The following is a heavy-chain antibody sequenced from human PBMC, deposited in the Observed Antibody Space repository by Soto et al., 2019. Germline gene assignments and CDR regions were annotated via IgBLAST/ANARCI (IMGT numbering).Heavy chain of an antibody. D-gene: IGHD3-3*01. CDR3: AKLLWSGYYTAQEVDY. V-gene: IGHV1-2*02. CDR1: GYTFTDYF. CDR2: INPNSGDT. Sequence: QVQLVQSGAEVKKPGASVKVSCRASGYTFTDYFVSWVRQAPGQGLEWVGWINPNSGDTKYAQKFQGRVTFTTDTSISTAYMELSRLRSDDTAVFYCAKLLWSGYYTAQEVDYWGQGTLVTVSS. J-gene: IGHJ4*02.